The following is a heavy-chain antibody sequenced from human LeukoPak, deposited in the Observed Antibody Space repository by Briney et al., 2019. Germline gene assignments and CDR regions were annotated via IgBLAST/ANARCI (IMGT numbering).Heavy chain of an antibody. CDR1: GGSLSSYY. Sequence: PSETLSLTCTVSGGSLSSYYWSWIRQPPGKGLEWIGYIYYSGSTNYNPSLKSRVTISVDTSKNQFSLKLSSVTAADTAVYYCARAVKYYYDSSGYFDYWGQGTLVTVSS. V-gene: IGHV4-59*01. J-gene: IGHJ4*02. CDR3: ARAVKYYYDSSGYFDY. CDR2: IYYSGST. D-gene: IGHD3-22*01.